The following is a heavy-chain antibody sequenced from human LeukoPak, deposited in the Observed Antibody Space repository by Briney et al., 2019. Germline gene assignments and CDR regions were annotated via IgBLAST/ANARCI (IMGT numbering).Heavy chain of an antibody. D-gene: IGHD6-13*01. CDR3: AREENSSFDY. CDR1: GYTFTSYA. J-gene: IGHJ4*02. Sequence: ASVKVSCKASGYTFTSYAVHWVRQAPGQRLEWMGWINTDNGNTKYSQKFQGRVTITRDTSANTVYMDLSSLRSEDTAVYYCAREENSSFDYWGQGALVTVSS. V-gene: IGHV1-3*04. CDR2: INTDNGNT.